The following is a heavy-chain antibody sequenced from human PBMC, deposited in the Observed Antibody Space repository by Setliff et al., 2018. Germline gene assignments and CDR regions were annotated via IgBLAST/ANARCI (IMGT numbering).Heavy chain of an antibody. J-gene: IGHJ3*02. D-gene: IGHD6-13*01. V-gene: IGHV1-18*01. CDR1: GYTFTSYG. CDR3: ARAPAYSSTPGSYAFDI. Sequence: GASVKVSCKASGYTFTSYGISWERQAPGQGLEWMGWISAYNGNTNYAQKLQGRVTMTTDTSTSTAYMELRSLRSDDTAVYYCARAPAYSSTPGSYAFDIWGQGTMVTVSS. CDR2: ISAYNGNT.